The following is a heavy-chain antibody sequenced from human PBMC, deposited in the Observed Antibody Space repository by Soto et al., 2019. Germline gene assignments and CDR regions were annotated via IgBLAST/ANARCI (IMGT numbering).Heavy chain of an antibody. Sequence: GASVKVSCKVSGYTFIGYYMHWVRQAPGQGLEWMGWINPNIGGTNYAQKFQGRVTMTRDTSISTVYMELSRLRSDDTAVYYCARDSHYDILTGYSRNAFDIWGQGTVVTVSS. CDR3: ARDSHYDILTGYSRNAFDI. J-gene: IGHJ3*02. D-gene: IGHD3-9*01. CDR2: INPNIGGT. V-gene: IGHV1-2*02. CDR1: GYTFIGYY.